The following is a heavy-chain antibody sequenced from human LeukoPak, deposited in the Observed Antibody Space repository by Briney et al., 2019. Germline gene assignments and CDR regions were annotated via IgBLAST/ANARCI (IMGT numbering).Heavy chain of an antibody. CDR1: GGTFSSYA. CDR2: IIPIFGTA. V-gene: IGHV1-69*13. CDR3: ARLALHTIFGAEYFQH. J-gene: IGHJ1*01. Sequence: SVKVSCKASGGTFSSYAISWVRQAPGQGLEWMGGIIPIFGTANYAQKFQGRVTITADESTSTAYMELSRLRSDDTAVYYCARLALHTIFGAEYFQHWGQGTLVTVSS. D-gene: IGHD3-3*01.